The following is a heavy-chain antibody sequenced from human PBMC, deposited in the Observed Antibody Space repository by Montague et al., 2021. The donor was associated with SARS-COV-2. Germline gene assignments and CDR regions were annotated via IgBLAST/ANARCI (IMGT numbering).Heavy chain of an antibody. CDR3: ARYGSYFEH. Sequence: SETLSLIPTVSGGSIRSYYWSWIRQTPGKGLEWIGYIYYDGSTNYNPSLKSRVTMSVDSSKNQFSLRLSSVTAADTAVYYCARYGSYFEHWGQGTLVTVSS. V-gene: IGHV4-59*03. CDR2: IYYDGST. J-gene: IGHJ4*02. D-gene: IGHD1-26*01. CDR1: GGSIRSYY.